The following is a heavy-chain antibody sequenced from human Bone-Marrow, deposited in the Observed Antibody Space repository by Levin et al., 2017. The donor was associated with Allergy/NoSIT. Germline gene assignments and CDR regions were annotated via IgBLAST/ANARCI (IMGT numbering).Heavy chain of an antibody. CDR1: GFTFRSSA. Sequence: LSLTCAASGFTFRSSAMSWVRQAPGKGLEWVSAISGSGGSTYYADSVKGRFTISRDNSKNTLYLQMNSLRAEDTAVYYCAKGYGSGWRRGIDYWGQGTLVTVSS. J-gene: IGHJ4*02. D-gene: IGHD6-19*01. V-gene: IGHV3-23*01. CDR2: ISGSGGST. CDR3: AKGYGSGWRRGIDY.